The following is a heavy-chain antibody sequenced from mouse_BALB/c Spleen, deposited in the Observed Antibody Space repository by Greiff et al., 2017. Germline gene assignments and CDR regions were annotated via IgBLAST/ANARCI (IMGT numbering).Heavy chain of an antibody. Sequence: VQLKESGPSLVKPSQTLSLTCSVTGDSITSGYWNWIRKFPGNKLEYMGYISYSGSTYYNPSLKSRISITRDTSKNQYYLQLNSVTTEDTATYYCAFITTVSYYAMDYWGQGTSVTVSS. V-gene: IGHV3-8*02. D-gene: IGHD1-1*01. CDR1: GDSITSGY. CDR2: ISYSGST. J-gene: IGHJ4*01. CDR3: AFITTVSYYAMDY.